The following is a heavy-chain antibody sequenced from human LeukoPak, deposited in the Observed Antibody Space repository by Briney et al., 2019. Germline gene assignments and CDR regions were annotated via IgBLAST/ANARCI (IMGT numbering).Heavy chain of an antibody. D-gene: IGHD2-15*01. CDR1: GFTFSDYY. CDR2: ISSSGSTI. J-gene: IGHJ5*02. V-gene: IGHV3-11*01. Sequence: GGSLILSCAASGFTFSDYYMSWIRQAPGKGLEWVSYISSSGSTIYYADSVKGRFTISRDNAKNSLYLQMNSLRAEDTAVYYCARTVVVAATGPWFDPWGQGTLVTVSS. CDR3: ARTVVVAATGPWFDP.